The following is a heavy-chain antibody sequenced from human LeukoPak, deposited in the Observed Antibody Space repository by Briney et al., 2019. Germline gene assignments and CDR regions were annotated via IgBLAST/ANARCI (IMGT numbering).Heavy chain of an antibody. CDR2: IYYSGGT. CDR3: ASASGYDFYYYGMDV. V-gene: IGHV4-59*01. D-gene: IGHD5-12*01. CDR1: GGSISSYY. J-gene: IGHJ6*02. Sequence: SETLSLTCTVSGGSISSYYWSWIRQPPGKGLEWIGYIYYSGGTNYNPSLKSRVTISVDTSKNQFSLKLSSVTAADTAVYYCASASGYDFYYYGMDVWGQGTTVTVSS.